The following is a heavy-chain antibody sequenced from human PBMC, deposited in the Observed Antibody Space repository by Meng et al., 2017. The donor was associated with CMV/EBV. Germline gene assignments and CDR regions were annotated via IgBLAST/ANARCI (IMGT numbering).Heavy chain of an antibody. Sequence: SQTLSLTGAVYGGSFSGSYWSWIRQPPGKGLEWIGEINHSGSTNYNPSLKSRVTISVDTSKNQFSLKLSSVTAADTAVYYCARTLQARYCSSTSCYKYGMDVWGQGTTVTVSS. J-gene: IGHJ6*02. D-gene: IGHD2-2*01. CDR2: INHSGST. CDR1: GGSFSGSY. V-gene: IGHV4-34*01. CDR3: ARTLQARYCSSTSCYKYGMDV.